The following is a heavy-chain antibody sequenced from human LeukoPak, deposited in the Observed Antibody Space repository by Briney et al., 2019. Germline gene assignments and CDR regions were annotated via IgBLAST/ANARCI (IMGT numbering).Heavy chain of an antibody. Sequence: GGSLRLSCAASGFTLSSYGMHWVRQAPGKGLEWVAVIWYDGSNKYYEDSVKGRFTISRDNSKNTLYLQMNSLKTEDTAVYYCTTEGYSYGYHALEIWGQGTMVTVSS. CDR2: IWYDGSNK. J-gene: IGHJ3*02. V-gene: IGHV3-33*01. CDR1: GFTLSSYG. CDR3: TTEGYSYGYHALEI. D-gene: IGHD5-18*01.